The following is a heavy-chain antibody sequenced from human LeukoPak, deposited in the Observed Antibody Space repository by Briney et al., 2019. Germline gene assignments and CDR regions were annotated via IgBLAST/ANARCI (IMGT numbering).Heavy chain of an antibody. CDR3: ARRTTNGDPDLIDY. V-gene: IGHV1-2*02. Sequence: ASVKVSCKASGCTFTGYYMHWVRQAPGQGLEWMGWINPNSGGTNYAQKFQGRVTMTRDTSISTAYMELSRLRSDDTAVYYCARRTTNGDPDLIDYWGQGTLVTVSS. D-gene: IGHD4-17*01. J-gene: IGHJ4*02. CDR2: INPNSGGT. CDR1: GCTFTGYY.